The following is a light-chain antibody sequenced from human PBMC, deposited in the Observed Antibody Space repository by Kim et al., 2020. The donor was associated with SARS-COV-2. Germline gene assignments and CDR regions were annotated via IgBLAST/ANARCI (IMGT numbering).Light chain of an antibody. CDR1: KVGNKY. CDR3: QAWDSTIV. CDR2: QDS. V-gene: IGLV3-1*01. J-gene: IGLJ2*01. Sequence: VSVAPGQTASITCSGEKVGNKYVSGYQQKPGQSPVVVIYQDSKGPSGIPARFSGSNSGNTATLTISGTQALDEADYYCQAWDSTIVFGGGTKLTVL.